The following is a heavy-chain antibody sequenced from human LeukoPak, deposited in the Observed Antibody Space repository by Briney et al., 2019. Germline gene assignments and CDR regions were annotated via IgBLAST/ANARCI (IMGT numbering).Heavy chain of an antibody. D-gene: IGHD2-21*01. CDR2: LVYDERN. J-gene: IGHJ4*02. Sequence: GGSLRLSCAASGFPFSSYGMHWVRQAPGKGLEWVARLVYDERNDYANSVKGRFTISRDNSKNMLYLQMDNLRVDDTAVYYCERDLSAAYDFWGQGILVTVSS. CDR1: GFPFSSYG. V-gene: IGHV3-33*01. CDR3: ERDLSAAYDF.